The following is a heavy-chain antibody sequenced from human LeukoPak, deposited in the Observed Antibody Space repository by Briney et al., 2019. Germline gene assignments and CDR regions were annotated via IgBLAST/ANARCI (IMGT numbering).Heavy chain of an antibody. J-gene: IGHJ4*02. Sequence: RESLKVSCKGSGYSFTSYWIGWVRQMPGKGLEWMGIIYPGDSDTRYSPSFQGQVTISADKSISTAYLQWSSLKASDTAMYYSARRSKTAAGTWEYYFDYWGQGTLVTVSS. D-gene: IGHD6-13*01. CDR1: GYSFTSYW. CDR2: IYPGDSDT. CDR3: ARRSKTAAGTWEYYFDY. V-gene: IGHV5-51*01.